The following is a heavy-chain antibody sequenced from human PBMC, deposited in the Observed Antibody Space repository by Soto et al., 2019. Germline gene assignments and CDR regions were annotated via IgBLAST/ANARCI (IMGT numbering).Heavy chain of an antibody. V-gene: IGHV4-59*02. Sequence: QVQLQESGPGLLKPSETLSLTCTISGGSVSSYQWSWIRQPPGKGLEWIGLTSYSGNTVYNPSLKRRGAFSGDTAKNHLSRTVTSVTAADTAVYYCARDGVGPFDYWGQGTLVTVSS. D-gene: IGHD1-26*01. CDR3: ARDGVGPFDY. CDR2: TSYSGNT. J-gene: IGHJ4*02. CDR1: GGSVSSYQ.